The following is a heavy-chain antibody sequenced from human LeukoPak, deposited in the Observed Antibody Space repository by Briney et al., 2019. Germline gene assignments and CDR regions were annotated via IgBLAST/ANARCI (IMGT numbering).Heavy chain of an antibody. CDR1: GFIFSCYA. J-gene: IGHJ4*02. D-gene: IGHD3-10*01. CDR2: ISGSGSTT. V-gene: IGHV3-23*01. CDR3: AKVGDYYGSAQYSNFDC. Sequence: QTGGSLSLSCAASGFIFSCYAMTSVRQAPGKGLEWVSAISGSGSTTYYTDSVKGRFTLSRDHSKDTLYMQMSSPRAEDTAVYYCAKVGDYYGSAQYSNFDCWGQGTLVTVSS.